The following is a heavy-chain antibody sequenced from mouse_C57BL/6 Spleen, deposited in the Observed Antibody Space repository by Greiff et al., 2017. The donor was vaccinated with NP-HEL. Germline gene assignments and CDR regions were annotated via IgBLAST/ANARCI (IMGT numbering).Heavy chain of an antibody. V-gene: IGHV14-2*01. D-gene: IGHD2-1*01. CDR3: DRERDGIGLAY. Sequence: EVKLQESGAELVKPGASVKLSCTASGFNIKDYYMHWVKQRTEQGLEWIGRIDPEDGETKYAPKFQGKATITADTSSNTAYLQLSSLTSEDTAVFYWDRERDGIGLAYWGQGTLVTVSA. CDR1: GFNIKDYY. CDR2: IDPEDGET. J-gene: IGHJ3*01.